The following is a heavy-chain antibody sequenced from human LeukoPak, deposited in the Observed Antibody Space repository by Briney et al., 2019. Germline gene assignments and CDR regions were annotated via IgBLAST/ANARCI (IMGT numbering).Heavy chain of an antibody. J-gene: IGHJ4*02. CDR2: IYYSGST. CDR1: GGSISSSSYY. D-gene: IGHD6-13*01. Sequence: PSETLSLTCTVSGGSISSSSYYWGWIRQPPGKGLEWIGSIYYSGSTYYNPSLKSRVTISVDTSKNQFSLKLSSVTAADTAVYYCAGHCYSSSWPTYFDYWGQGTLVTVSS. CDR3: AGHCYSSSWPTYFDY. V-gene: IGHV4-39*01.